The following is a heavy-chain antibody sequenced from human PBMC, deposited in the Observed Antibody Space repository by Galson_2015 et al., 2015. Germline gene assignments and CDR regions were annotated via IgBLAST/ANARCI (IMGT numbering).Heavy chain of an antibody. D-gene: IGHD3-16*02. J-gene: IGHJ4*02. CDR1: GFTFSSYA. CDR2: ISGSGGST. CDR3: ARNPWGWLSYYFDY. Sequence: SLRLSCAASGFTFSSYAMSWVRQAPGKGLEWVSAISGSGGSTYYADSVKGRFTISRDNSKNTLYLQMNSLRAEDTAVYYCARNPWGWLSYYFDYWGQGTLVTVSS. V-gene: IGHV3-23*01.